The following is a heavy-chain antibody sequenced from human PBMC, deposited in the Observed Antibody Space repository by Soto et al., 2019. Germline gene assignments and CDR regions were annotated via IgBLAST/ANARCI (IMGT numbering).Heavy chain of an antibody. CDR2: ISGSGGST. CDR3: AKDGSQDSSGYYYGWFDP. Sequence: PGGSLRLSCAASGFTFSSYAMSWVRQAPGKGLEWVSAISGSGGSTYYADSVKGRFTISRDNSKNTLYLQMNSLRAEDTAVYYCAKDGSQDSSGYYYGWFDPWGQGTLVT. V-gene: IGHV3-23*01. CDR1: GFTFSSYA. D-gene: IGHD3-22*01. J-gene: IGHJ5*02.